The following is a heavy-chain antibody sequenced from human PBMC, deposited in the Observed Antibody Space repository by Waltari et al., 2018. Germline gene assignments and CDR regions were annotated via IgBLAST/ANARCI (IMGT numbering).Heavy chain of an antibody. V-gene: IGHV3-21*01. Sequence: EVQLVESGGGLVKPGGSLRLSCAASGFTFSSYSMNWVRQAPGKGLEWVSSISSSSSYIYYADSVKGRFTISRDNAKNSLYLQMNSLRAEDTAVYYCARRSGSFMNAFDIWGQGTMVTVSS. CDR2: ISSSSSYI. J-gene: IGHJ3*02. CDR3: ARRSGSFMNAFDI. CDR1: GFTFSSYS. D-gene: IGHD6-6*01.